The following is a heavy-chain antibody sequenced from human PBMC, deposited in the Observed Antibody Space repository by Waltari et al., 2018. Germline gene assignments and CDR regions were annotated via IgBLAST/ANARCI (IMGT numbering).Heavy chain of an antibody. CDR3: GRIAFGDEGGYFQH. CDR2: MQYSGST. J-gene: IGHJ1*01. CDR1: RGAVSTIYN. V-gene: IGHV4-39*01. Sequence: QLQLQESGPGLVKPSETLFPTCTVSRGAVSTIYNVGGCREPPGKGLEWMGKMQYSGSTFYHPSLESRVTISLDTWKNQFSLRLSSVGAADTAVYFCGRIAFGDEGGYFQHWGQGTLVTVSS. D-gene: IGHD4-17*01.